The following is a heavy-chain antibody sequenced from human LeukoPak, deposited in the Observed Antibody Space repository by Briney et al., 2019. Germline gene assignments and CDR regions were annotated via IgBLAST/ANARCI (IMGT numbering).Heavy chain of an antibody. V-gene: IGHV3-30*02. CDR1: GFTFKTYG. Sequence: GGSLRLSCAASGFTFKTYGMRWVRQAPGKGLDWVAFIEKDGSNKYYADSVKGRFTISRDNSKNTLYLQMNSLGAEDTAVYYCARDDGYFQHWGQGTLVTVSS. CDR2: IEKDGSNK. CDR3: ARDDGYFQH. J-gene: IGHJ1*01.